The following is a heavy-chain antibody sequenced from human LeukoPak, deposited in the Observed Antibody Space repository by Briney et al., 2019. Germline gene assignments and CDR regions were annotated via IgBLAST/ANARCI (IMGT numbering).Heavy chain of an antibody. Sequence: GGSLRLSCAASGFTFSSYGMHWVRQAPGKGLEWVAFIRYDGSNKYYADSVKGRFTISRDNSKNTLYLQMNSLRAEDTAVYYCAKRSNDFWSGYPYWGQGTLVTVSS. V-gene: IGHV3-30*02. D-gene: IGHD3-3*01. CDR2: IRYDGSNK. CDR3: AKRSNDFWSGYPY. CDR1: GFTFSSYG. J-gene: IGHJ4*02.